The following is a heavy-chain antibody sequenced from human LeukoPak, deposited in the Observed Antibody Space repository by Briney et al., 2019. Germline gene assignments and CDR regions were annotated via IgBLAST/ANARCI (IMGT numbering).Heavy chain of an antibody. J-gene: IGHJ4*02. V-gene: IGHV4-59*01. CDR1: GASTSDYY. Sequence: SETPSLTCTIFGASTSDYYWSWVRQPPGKGLEWIGYIHHTGSFDYNPPLNSRATISLDTSKNQFSLKLTSVTAADTAVYYCTRGHWALDCWGQGPLVTVSS. CDR3: TRGHWALDC. CDR2: IHHTGSF. D-gene: IGHD3-16*01.